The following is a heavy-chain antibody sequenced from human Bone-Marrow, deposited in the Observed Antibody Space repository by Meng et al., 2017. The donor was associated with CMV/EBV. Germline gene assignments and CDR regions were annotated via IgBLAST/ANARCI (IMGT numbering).Heavy chain of an antibody. V-gene: IGHV3-38-3*01. CDR1: GFTVSSNE. J-gene: IGHJ4*02. CDR3: DQRYVAAAGEDNN. D-gene: IGHD6-13*01. CDR2: ISGGST. Sequence: GESLMIFCAASGFTVSSNEMSWVRQAPGKGLEWVSSISGGSTYYADSRKGRFTISRDNSKNTLHLQMNSLRAEDTAMYYCDQRYVAAAGEDNNWGQGTLVTVSS.